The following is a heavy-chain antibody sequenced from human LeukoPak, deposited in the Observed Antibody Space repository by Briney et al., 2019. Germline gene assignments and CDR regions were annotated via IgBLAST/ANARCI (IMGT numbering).Heavy chain of an antibody. CDR2: IYYSGST. D-gene: IGHD3-22*01. J-gene: IGHJ4*02. CDR1: DGSISSSSYS. V-gene: IGHV4-39*07. CDR3: ARVTGYMIEDYFDY. Sequence: SETLSLTCTVSDGSISSSSYSWAWIRQPPGKGLEWIGSIYYSGSTYYNSSLNSRVTISTDTSKNHFSLRLTSVTAADTAVYYCARVTGYMIEDYFDYWGQGTLVTVSS.